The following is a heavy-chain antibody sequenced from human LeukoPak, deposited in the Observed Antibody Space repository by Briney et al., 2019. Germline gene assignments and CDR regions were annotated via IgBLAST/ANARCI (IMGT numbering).Heavy chain of an antibody. V-gene: IGHV4-61*02. D-gene: IGHD3-9*01. CDR3: AREVIWDILTGYSGVRAFDI. J-gene: IGHJ3*02. CDR2: IYTSGST. Sequence: SETLSLTCTVSGGSISSGSYYWSWIRQPAGKGLEWIGRIYTSGSTNYNPSLKSRVTISVDTSKNQFSLKLSSVTAADTAVYYCAREVIWDILTGYSGVRAFDIWGQGTMVTVSS. CDR1: GGSISSGSYY.